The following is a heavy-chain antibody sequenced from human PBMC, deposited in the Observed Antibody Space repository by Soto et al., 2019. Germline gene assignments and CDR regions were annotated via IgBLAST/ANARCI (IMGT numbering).Heavy chain of an antibody. V-gene: IGHV3-74*01. CDR3: TRGDSGAFDL. Sequence: EVQLVESGGGLVRPGGSLRLSCAASGFTFSYYWMHWVRQAPGKGLVWVSRIHSDGSSTTYADFVKGRFIISRDNARNTVDLQMNSVRVEDPAVYYCTRGDSGAFDLWGQGTVVTVSS. D-gene: IGHD1-26*01. CDR2: IHSDGSST. J-gene: IGHJ3*01. CDR1: GFTFSYYW.